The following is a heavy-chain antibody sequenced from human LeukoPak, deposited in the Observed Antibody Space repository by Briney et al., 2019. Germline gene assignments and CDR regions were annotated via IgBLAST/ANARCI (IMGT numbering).Heavy chain of an antibody. CDR2: ISASGGGT. J-gene: IGHJ6*03. D-gene: IGHD1-26*01. CDR1: GVTYSI. V-gene: IGHV3-23*01. CDR3: AAWDPNFYYMDV. Sequence: GGSLRLSCEFSGVTYSISWIRQAPGKGLEWVSSISASGGGTHYGASAKGRFTISRGNSKQTVYLQMNSLRVDDTAKYFCAAWDPNFYYMDVWGKGITVTVS.